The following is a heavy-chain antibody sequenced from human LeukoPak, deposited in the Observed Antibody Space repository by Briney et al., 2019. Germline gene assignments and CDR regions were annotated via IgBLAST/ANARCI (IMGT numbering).Heavy chain of an antibody. Sequence: AGGSLRLSCAASGFTFSSSAMSWVRQAPGKGLEWVSAISNNGGYTYYADSVQGRFTISRDNSKSTLCLQMNSLRAEDTAVYYCAKRTHVLQFSVYYYSMDVWGQGTTVTVSS. CDR3: AKRTHVLQFSVYYYSMDV. V-gene: IGHV3-23*01. CDR2: ISNNGGYT. D-gene: IGHD3-3*01. CDR1: GFTFSSSA. J-gene: IGHJ6*02.